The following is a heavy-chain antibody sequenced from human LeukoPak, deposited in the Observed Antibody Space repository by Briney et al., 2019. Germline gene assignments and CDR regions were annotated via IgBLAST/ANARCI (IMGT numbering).Heavy chain of an antibody. V-gene: IGHV4-59*08. Sequence: SETLSLTCTVSGGSISSYYWSWIRQPPGKGLEWNGYIYYSGSTNYNPSLKSRVTISVDTSKNQFSLKLSSVTAADTAVYYCARQGGYDSSGYYHLDYWGQGTLVTVSS. J-gene: IGHJ4*02. CDR1: GGSISSYY. CDR2: IYYSGST. D-gene: IGHD3-22*01. CDR3: ARQGGYDSSGYYHLDY.